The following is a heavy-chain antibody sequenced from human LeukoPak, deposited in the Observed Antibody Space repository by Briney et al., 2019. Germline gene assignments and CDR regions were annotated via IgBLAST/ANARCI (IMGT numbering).Heavy chain of an antibody. Sequence: ASVKVSCKASGGTFSSYAISWVRQAPGQGLEWMGWISAYNGNTNYAQKLQGRVTMTTDTSTSTAYMELRSLRSDDTAVYYCARDRGELQLWFPLSPHGMDVRGQGTTVTVSS. V-gene: IGHV1-18*01. J-gene: IGHJ6*02. CDR1: GGTFSSYA. CDR3: ARDRGELQLWFPLSPHGMDV. CDR2: ISAYNGNT. D-gene: IGHD5-18*01.